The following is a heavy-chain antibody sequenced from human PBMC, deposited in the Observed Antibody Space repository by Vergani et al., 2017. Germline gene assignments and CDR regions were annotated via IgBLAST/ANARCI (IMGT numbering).Heavy chain of an antibody. CDR2: ISGSGGST. D-gene: IGHD5-12*01. Sequence: EVQLLESGGDLVQPGGSLRLSCAASGFTFNHSAMNWVRQAPGKGLEWVSGISGSGGSTYYAGSVKGRFTISRDSSMNTLYLQMNSLSAGDTAVYYCAKANPRNSGYDYLYYYYMDVWGK. V-gene: IGHV3-23*01. CDR1: GFTFNHSA. CDR3: AKANPRNSGYDYLYYYYMDV. J-gene: IGHJ6*03.